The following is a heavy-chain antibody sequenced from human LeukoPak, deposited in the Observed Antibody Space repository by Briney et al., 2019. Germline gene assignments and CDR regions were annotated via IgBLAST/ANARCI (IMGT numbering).Heavy chain of an antibody. J-gene: IGHJ6*03. V-gene: IGHV1-69*13. CDR2: IIPIFGTA. D-gene: IGHD3-10*01. CDR1: GGTFSSYA. CDR3: ARDLLTGFGERPYYYYYMGV. Sequence: ASVKVSCKASGGTFSSYAISWVRQAPGQGLEWMGGIIPIFGTANYAQKFQGRVTITADESTSTAYMELSSLRSEDTAVYYCARDLLTGFGERPYYYYYMGVWGKGTTVTISS.